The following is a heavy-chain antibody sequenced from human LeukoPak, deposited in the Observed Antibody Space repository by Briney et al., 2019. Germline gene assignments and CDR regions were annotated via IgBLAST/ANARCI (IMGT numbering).Heavy chain of an antibody. CDR3: ARLRDYYDSSGYYPTVDY. V-gene: IGHV4-34*01. J-gene: IGHJ4*02. Sequence: SETLSLTCAVYGGSFSGYYWSWIRQPPGKGLEWIGEINQSGSTNYNPSLKSRVTISVETSKNQFSLKLSSVTAADTAVYYCARLRDYYDSSGYYPTVDYWGQGTLVTVSS. CDR1: GGSFSGYY. CDR2: INQSGST. D-gene: IGHD3-22*01.